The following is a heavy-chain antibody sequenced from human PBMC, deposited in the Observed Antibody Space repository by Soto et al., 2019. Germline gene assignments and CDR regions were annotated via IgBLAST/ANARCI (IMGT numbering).Heavy chain of an antibody. CDR3: ARDNWNSY. CDR1: GFTFNIYW. Sequence: GGSLRLSCVASGFTFNIYWMHWVRQAPGKGLEWVSRIDNDGSATTYADSVKGRFTISRDNAKSTLFLQMNTLRVDDTAVNYCARDNWNSYWGQGTLVTVSS. CDR2: IDNDGSAT. D-gene: IGHD1-1*01. V-gene: IGHV3-74*01. J-gene: IGHJ4*02.